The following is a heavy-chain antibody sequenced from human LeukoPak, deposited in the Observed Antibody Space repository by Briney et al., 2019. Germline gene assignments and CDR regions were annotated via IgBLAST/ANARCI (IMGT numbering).Heavy chain of an antibody. Sequence: QPGRSLRLSCAASGFTFSKSDMIWVRQAPGKGLEWVSIISASGATTFYADSVRGRFTISRDNSENTLYLELNSLRDEDTAMYHCAKKGTSWSPRFDPWGQGILVTVSS. CDR2: ISASGATT. J-gene: IGHJ5*02. D-gene: IGHD6-13*01. V-gene: IGHV3-23*01. CDR3: AKKGTSWSPRFDP. CDR1: GFTFSKSD.